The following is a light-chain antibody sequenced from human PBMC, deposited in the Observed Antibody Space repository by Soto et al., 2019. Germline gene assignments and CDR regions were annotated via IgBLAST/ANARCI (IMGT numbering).Light chain of an antibody. CDR3: QQYGNSPPNT. V-gene: IGKV3-20*01. CDR1: QSVSNSY. J-gene: IGKJ2*01. CDR2: GAS. Sequence: DIVLTQSPGTLSLSPGERATLSCRASQSVSNSYLAWYQQKPGQAPRLLIYGASSRATGIPDRFSGSGSGTDFSLTLSRLDPEDFAVYYCQQYGNSPPNTFGQGTKLEIK.